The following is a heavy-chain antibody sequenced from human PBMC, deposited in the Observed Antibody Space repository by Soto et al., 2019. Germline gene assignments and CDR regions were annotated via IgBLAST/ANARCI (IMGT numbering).Heavy chain of an antibody. CDR1: GYTFTTYG. Sequence: GASVKVSCKASGYTFTTYGVTWVRQLTGQGLEWMGFINPYKGNTNYAQKFKGRVTFNTETSTRTVYMDLRSLKSGDTAVYYCATFREDYRDAFHXWGQGPKLTVS. J-gene: IGHJ3*01. CDR3: ATFREDYRDAFHX. V-gene: IGHV1-18*01. CDR2: INPYKGNT. D-gene: IGHD3-10*01.